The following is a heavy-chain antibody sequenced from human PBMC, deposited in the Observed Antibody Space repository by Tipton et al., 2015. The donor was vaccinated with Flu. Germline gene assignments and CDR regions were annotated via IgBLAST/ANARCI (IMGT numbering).Heavy chain of an antibody. Sequence: GSLRLSCAASGFIVSSNYMSWVRQAPGKGLEWVSVIYSGGSTYYADSVKGRFTISRDNSKNTLYLQMNSLRAEDTAVYYSERDRATFGAFDIWGKGTMVTVAS. V-gene: IGHV3-53*01. D-gene: IGHD3-10*01. CDR3: ERDRATFGAFDI. CDR2: IYSGGST. J-gene: IGHJ3*02. CDR1: GFIVSSNY.